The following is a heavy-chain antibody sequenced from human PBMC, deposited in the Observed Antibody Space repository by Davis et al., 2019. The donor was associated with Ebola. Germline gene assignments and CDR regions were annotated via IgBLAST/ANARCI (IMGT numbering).Heavy chain of an antibody. CDR1: GFTFSSYA. V-gene: IGHV3-23*01. CDR2: ISGSGGST. J-gene: IGHJ6*03. D-gene: IGHD2-2*01. CDR3: AKDPPKYCSSTSCYLSVGYMDV. Sequence: GESLKISCAASGFTFSSYAMSWVRQAPGKGLEWVSAISGSGGSTYYADSVKGRFTISRDNSKNTLYLQMNSLRAEDTAVYYCAKDPPKYCSSTSCYLSVGYMDVWGKGTTVTVSS.